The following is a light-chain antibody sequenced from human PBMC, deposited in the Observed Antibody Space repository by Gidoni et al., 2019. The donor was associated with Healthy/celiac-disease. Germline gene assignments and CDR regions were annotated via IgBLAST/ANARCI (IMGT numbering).Light chain of an antibody. Sequence: SYELPQPPSGSVSPGQTARITCSGDALPKQYAYWYQQKPGQAPVLVIYKDSERPSGIPERVSGSSSGTTVTLTISGVQAEDEADYYCQSADSSGTWVFGGGTKLTV. CDR2: KDS. V-gene: IGLV3-25*03. J-gene: IGLJ3*02. CDR1: ALPKQY. CDR3: QSADSSGTWV.